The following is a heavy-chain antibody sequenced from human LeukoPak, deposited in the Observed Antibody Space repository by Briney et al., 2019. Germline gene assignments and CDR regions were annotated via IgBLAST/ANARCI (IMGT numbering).Heavy chain of an antibody. J-gene: IGHJ4*02. D-gene: IGHD3-22*01. CDR1: GGSISSSSYY. CDR2: IYYSGST. V-gene: IGHV4-39*07. CDR3: ARFSSGYRRASFDY. Sequence: SETLSLTCTVSGGSISSSSYYWGWIRQPPGKGLEWIGSIYYSGSTYYNPSLKSRVTISVDTSKNQFSLKLSSVTAADTAVYYCARFSSGYRRASFDYWGQGTLVTVSS.